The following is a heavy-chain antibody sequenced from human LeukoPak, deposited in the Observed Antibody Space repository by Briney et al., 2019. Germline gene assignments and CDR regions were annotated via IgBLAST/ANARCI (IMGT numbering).Heavy chain of an antibody. J-gene: IGHJ4*02. Sequence: ASVKVSCKASGYTFTSYAMHWVRQAPGQRLEWMGWINPNSGGTNYAQKFQGRVTMTRDTSKNQFSLKLSSVTAADTAVYYCATNMVRGVIGDYWGQGTLVTVSS. CDR3: ATNMVRGVIGDY. CDR1: GYTFTSYA. D-gene: IGHD3-10*01. V-gene: IGHV1-2*02. CDR2: INPNSGGT.